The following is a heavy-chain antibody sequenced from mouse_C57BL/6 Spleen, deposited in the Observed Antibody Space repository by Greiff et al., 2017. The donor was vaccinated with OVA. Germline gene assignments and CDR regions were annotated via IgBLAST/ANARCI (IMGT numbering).Heavy chain of an antibody. CDR2: ISSGSSTI. J-gene: IGHJ3*01. Sequence: EVHLVESGGGLVKPGGSLKLSCAASGFTFSDYGMHWVRQAPEKGLAWVAYISSGSSTISYADTVKGRFTISRDTAKNTLFLQLTSLRSEDTAMYYCARVAGTSWFAYWGQGTLVTVSA. CDR3: ARVAGTSWFAY. CDR1: GFTFSDYG. D-gene: IGHD4-1*01. V-gene: IGHV5-17*01.